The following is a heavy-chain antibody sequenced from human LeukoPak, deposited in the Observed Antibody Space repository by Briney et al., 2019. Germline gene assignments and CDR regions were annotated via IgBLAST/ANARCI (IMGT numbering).Heavy chain of an antibody. J-gene: IGHJ4*02. CDR3: ARSIAARTYYFDY. Sequence: ASVKVSCKASGGTFSSYAISWVRQAPGQGLEWMGRIIPIFGIANYAQKFQGRVTITADISTSTAYMELSSLRSEDTAVYYCARSIAARTYYFDYWGQGTLVTVSS. V-gene: IGHV1-69*04. CDR1: GGTFSSYA. CDR2: IIPIFGIA. D-gene: IGHD6-6*01.